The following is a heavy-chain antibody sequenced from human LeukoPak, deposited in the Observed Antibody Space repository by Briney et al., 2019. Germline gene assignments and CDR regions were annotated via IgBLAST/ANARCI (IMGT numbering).Heavy chain of an antibody. CDR2: MNPNSGNT. J-gene: IGHJ6*02. CDR1: GNTFSSYD. Sequence: ASVKVSCKASGNTFSSYDINWVRQATGQGLEWMGWMNPNSGNTGYAQKFQGRVTMTRNPSISTAYMELSSLRSEDTAVYYCARANYYYYGLDVWGQGTTVTVSS. CDR3: ARANYYYYGLDV. V-gene: IGHV1-8*02.